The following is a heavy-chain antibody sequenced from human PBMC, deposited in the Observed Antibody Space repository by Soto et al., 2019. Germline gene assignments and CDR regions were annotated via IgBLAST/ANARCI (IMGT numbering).Heavy chain of an antibody. CDR3: ARGGAVAGTQNYYGMDV. J-gene: IGHJ6*02. Sequence: ASVKVSCKASGYTFTSYGISWVRQAPGQGLEWMGWINPNSGGANYAQKFQGWVTMTRDTSISTAYMELSRLRSDDTAVYYCARGGAVAGTQNYYGMDVWGQGTTVTVSS. D-gene: IGHD6-19*01. V-gene: IGHV1-2*04. CDR2: INPNSGGA. CDR1: GYTFTSYG.